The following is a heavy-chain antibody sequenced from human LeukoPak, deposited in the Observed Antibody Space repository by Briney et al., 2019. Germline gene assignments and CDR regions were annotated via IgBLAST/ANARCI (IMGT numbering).Heavy chain of an antibody. D-gene: IGHD3-3*01. V-gene: IGHV1-3*03. CDR2: INAGNGNT. J-gene: IGHJ6*03. CDR1: GYTFTTYT. CDR3: ARARYETRIWPKSRYDYYHYMDV. Sequence: GASVKVSCKASGYTFTTYTIHWVRQAPGQRLEWMGWINAGNGNTKYSQEFQDRVTITRDTSASTAYMELSSLRSEDMAVYYCARARYETRIWPKSRYDYYHYMDVWGKGTTFTVSS.